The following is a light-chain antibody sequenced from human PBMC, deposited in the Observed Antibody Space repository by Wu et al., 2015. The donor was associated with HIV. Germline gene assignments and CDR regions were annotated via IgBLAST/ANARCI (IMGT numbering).Light chain of an antibody. CDR1: QSVSSSY. Sequence: EVVMTQSPATLSVSPGERATLSCRASQSVSSSYLAWYQQKPGQTPRLLIYGASTRATGIAARFSGSGSGTTFTLTISSLQSEDLAVYYCQQYRDWSWTFGQGTKVEIK. J-gene: IGKJ1*01. CDR2: GAS. V-gene: IGKV3-15*01. CDR3: QQYRDWSWT.